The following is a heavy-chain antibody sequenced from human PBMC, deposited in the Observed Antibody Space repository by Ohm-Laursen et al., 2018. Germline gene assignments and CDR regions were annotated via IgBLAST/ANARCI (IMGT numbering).Heavy chain of an antibody. CDR1: GFTFDDYV. CDR2: INSNSGII. J-gene: IGHJ4*02. CDR3: ARGSAVVVGTSDY. D-gene: IGHD3-22*01. Sequence: SLRLSCAASGFTFDDYVMHWVRQAPGKGLEWVSGINSNSGIIGYVDSVKGRFTISRDNAKNSLYLQMNSLRAEDTAVYYCARGSAVVVGTSDYWGQGTLVNVSS. V-gene: IGHV3-9*01.